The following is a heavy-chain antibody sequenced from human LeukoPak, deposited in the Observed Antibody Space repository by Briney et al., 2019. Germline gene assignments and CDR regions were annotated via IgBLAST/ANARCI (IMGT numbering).Heavy chain of an antibody. J-gene: IGHJ2*01. V-gene: IGHV3-43D*04. CDR1: GFTFHDYG. CDR2: ISWDGGST. CDR3: VREAVSSSWNNWYFDL. Sequence: GGSLRLSCAASGFTFHDYGMHWVRQAPGKGLDWVSLISWDGGSTYYADSGKGRFPIPRDNSQKSLYLQMNSLRAGDTAVYYCVREAVSSSWNNWYFDLWGRGTLVTVSS. D-gene: IGHD6-13*01.